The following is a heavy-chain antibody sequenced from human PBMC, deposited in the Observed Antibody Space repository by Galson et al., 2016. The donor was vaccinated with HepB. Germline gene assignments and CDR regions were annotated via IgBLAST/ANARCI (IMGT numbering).Heavy chain of an antibody. CDR3: ARTIVRGLRERYYFDY. CDR2: IYYTGST. J-gene: IGHJ4*02. Sequence: SETLSLTCTVSIGSITSHYWSWIRLPPGKGLEWIGYIYYTGSTNYNPSLKSRVTISVDTSKNQFSLNLRSVTPADTAVYYCARTIVRGLRERYYFDYWGQGSLVTVSS. D-gene: IGHD3-10*01. V-gene: IGHV4-59*11. CDR1: IGSITSHY.